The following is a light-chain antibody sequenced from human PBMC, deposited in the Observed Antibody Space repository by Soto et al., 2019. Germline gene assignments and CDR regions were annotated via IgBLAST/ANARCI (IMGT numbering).Light chain of an antibody. CDR2: DVS. Sequence: QSVLTQPASVSGFPGRSITISCTGTSSDVGGYNYVSWYQQHPGKAPKLMIYDVSNRPSGVSNRFSGSKSGNTASLTISGLQAEDEADYYCSSYTSSSTVFGTGTKVTVL. V-gene: IGLV2-14*01. CDR3: SSYTSSSTV. CDR1: SSDVGGYNY. J-gene: IGLJ1*01.